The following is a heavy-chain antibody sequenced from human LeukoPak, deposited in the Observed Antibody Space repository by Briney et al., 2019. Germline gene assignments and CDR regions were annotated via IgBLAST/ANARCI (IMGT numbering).Heavy chain of an antibody. V-gene: IGHV4-30-2*01. CDR1: GGSISSGGYY. Sequence: SQTLSLTCTVSGGSISSGGYYWSWIRQPPGKGLEWIGYIYHSGRPYYNPSLKSRVTISVDTSKNQFSLKLSSVTAADTAVYYCARATYYYDSSGYSYGNWVDPWGQGTLVTVSS. CDR2: IYHSGRP. D-gene: IGHD3-22*01. J-gene: IGHJ5*02. CDR3: ARATYYYDSSGYSYGNWVDP.